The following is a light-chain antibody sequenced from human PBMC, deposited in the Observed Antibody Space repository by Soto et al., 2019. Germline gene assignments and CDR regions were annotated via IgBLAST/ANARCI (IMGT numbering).Light chain of an antibody. Sequence: DIQMTQTPSTRSSSIGDRVTITCLASQSISNRLAWYQQKPGKAPKLLIYKASTLKSGVPSRFSGSGSGTEFTLTISSLQPDDFATYYCQHYNSYSEAFGQGTKVDIK. CDR3: QHYNSYSEA. J-gene: IGKJ1*01. CDR2: KAS. V-gene: IGKV1-5*03. CDR1: QSISNR.